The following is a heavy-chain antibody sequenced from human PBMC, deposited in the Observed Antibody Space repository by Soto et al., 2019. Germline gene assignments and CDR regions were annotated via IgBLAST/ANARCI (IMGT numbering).Heavy chain of an antibody. CDR2: INAGNGNT. CDR1: GYTFTSYA. V-gene: IGHV1-3*01. J-gene: IGHJ6*02. CDR3: ARDDVDTAMPYGMDV. D-gene: IGHD5-18*01. Sequence: GASVKVSCKASGYTFTSYAMHWVRQAPGQRLEWMGWINAGNGNTKYSQKFQGRVTITADESTSTAYMELSSLRSEDTAVYYCARDDVDTAMPYGMDVWGQGTTVTVSS.